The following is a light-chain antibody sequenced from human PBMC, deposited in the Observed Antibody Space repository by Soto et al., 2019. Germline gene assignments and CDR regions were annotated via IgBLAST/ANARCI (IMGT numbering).Light chain of an antibody. CDR3: FSHRGGDSHV. Sequence: QSVLTQPASVSGSPGQSITISCTGTSSDVGAYNYVSWYQQYPGKAPKLMIYGVTNRPSGVSNRFSGSKTGNMASLTISGLQAEDGADYYCFSHRGGDSHVFGTGTKVTVL. V-gene: IGLV2-14*01. CDR1: SSDVGAYNY. CDR2: GVT. J-gene: IGLJ1*01.